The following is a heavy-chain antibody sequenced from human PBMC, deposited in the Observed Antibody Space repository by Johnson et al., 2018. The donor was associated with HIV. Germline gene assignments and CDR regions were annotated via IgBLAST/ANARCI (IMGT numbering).Heavy chain of an antibody. CDR3: ARGGGRGAFDI. V-gene: IGHV3-20*04. CDR2: INWNGGST. J-gene: IGHJ3*02. Sequence: VQLVESGGGLVQPGGSLRLSCAASGFTFSNAWMSWVRQAPGKGLEWVSVINWNGGSTGYADSVKGRFTISRDNAKNSLYLQMNSLRAEDTALYYCARGGGRGAFDIWGQGTMVTVSS. D-gene: IGHD3-16*01. CDR1: GFTFSNAW.